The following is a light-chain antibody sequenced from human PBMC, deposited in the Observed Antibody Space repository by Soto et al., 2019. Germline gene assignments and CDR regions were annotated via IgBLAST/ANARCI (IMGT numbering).Light chain of an antibody. CDR2: GTS. CDR3: QQYYYWPPS. V-gene: IGKV3-15*01. CDR1: QSVGSD. Sequence: EIVMPQSPAILSVSPGESATLSCRASQSVGSDLAWYQQKPGQAPRLLLYGTSARATALPAKFTGTGSGTEFSLTISSLQSEDFAVYYCQQYYYWPPSFGGGTKVEI. J-gene: IGKJ4*01.